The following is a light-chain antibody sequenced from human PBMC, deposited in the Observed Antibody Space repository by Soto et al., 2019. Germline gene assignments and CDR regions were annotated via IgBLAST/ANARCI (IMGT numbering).Light chain of an antibody. J-gene: IGKJ1*01. CDR2: GAS. Sequence: DIQMTQSPSTLSASVGDRVTITCRASQGISKWLAWYQQKPGKAPKLLIYGASSLENGVPSRFSGSGSGTEFTLTISSLQPDEFATYFCQQYNSYDMWSFGQGTKVDLK. V-gene: IGKV1-5*01. CDR3: QQYNSYDMWS. CDR1: QGISKW.